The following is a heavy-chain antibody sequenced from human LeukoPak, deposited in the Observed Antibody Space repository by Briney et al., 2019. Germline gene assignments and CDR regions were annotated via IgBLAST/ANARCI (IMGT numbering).Heavy chain of an antibody. V-gene: IGHV3-9*01. CDR2: ISWNSGSI. D-gene: IGHD3-3*01. CDR1: GFTFDDYA. CDR3: AKGGLEWLFYAFDI. J-gene: IGHJ3*02. Sequence: PGRSLRLSCAASGFTFDDYAMPWVRQAPGKGLEWVSGISWNSGSIGYADSVKGRFTVSRDNAKNSLYLQMNSLRAEDTALYYCAKGGLEWLFYAFDIWGQGTMVTVSS.